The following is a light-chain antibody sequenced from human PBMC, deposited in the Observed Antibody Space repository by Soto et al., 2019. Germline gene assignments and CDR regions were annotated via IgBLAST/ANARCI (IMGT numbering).Light chain of an antibody. J-gene: IGKJ4*01. CDR3: QQYENWPPLT. Sequence: ERVMTQSPATLSVSPGERATLSCRASQSVGGDLAWYQQKPGQAPRLLIYGASSRAPGIPDRFSGSGSGTEFTLTISSLQSEDSAVYYCQQYENWPPLTLGGGTKVDIK. CDR1: QSVGGD. CDR2: GAS. V-gene: IGKV3-15*01.